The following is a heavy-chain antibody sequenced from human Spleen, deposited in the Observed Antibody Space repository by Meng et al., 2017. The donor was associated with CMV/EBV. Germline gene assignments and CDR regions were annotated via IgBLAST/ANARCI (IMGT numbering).Heavy chain of an antibody. V-gene: IGHV3-48*04. Sequence: GESLKISCSASGFTFSSYAMNWVRQAPGKGLEWVSYISSSTIYYADSVKGRFTISRDNAKALLYLQLDSLRAEDTAVYYCARGQLVPFDYWGQGILVTVSS. D-gene: IGHD6-6*01. CDR1: GFTFSSYA. CDR3: ARGQLVPFDY. J-gene: IGHJ4*02. CDR2: ISSSTI.